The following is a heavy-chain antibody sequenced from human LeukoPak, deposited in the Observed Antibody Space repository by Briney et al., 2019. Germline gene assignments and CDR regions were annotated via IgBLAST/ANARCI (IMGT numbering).Heavy chain of an antibody. CDR1: GDSISSYY. CDR3: ARDARGSGSYYNNYFDY. V-gene: IGHV4-4*07. D-gene: IGHD3-10*01. Sequence: PSETLSLTCAVSGDSISSYYWSWIRQPAGKGLEWIGRIYTSGSTNYNPSLKSRVTISVDTSKNQFSLKLSSVTAADTAVYYCARDARGSGSYYNNYFDYWGQGTLVTVSS. J-gene: IGHJ4*02. CDR2: IYTSGST.